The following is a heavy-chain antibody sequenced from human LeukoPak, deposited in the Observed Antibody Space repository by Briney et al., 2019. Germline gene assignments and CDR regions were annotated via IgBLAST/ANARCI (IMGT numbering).Heavy chain of an antibody. D-gene: IGHD3/OR15-3a*01. CDR3: TTGPDYYTTLDY. J-gene: IGHJ4*02. V-gene: IGHV3-15*01. CDR2: IKSKTHGGTT. Sequence: GGSLRLSCAASGLTFSNAWMTWVRQAPGKGLEWVGRIKSKTHGGTTDFAAPVKGRFTISRDDSRSTVFLQMNSLKTEDTAVYYCTTGPDYYTTLDYWGQGTPVTVSS. CDR1: GLTFSNAW.